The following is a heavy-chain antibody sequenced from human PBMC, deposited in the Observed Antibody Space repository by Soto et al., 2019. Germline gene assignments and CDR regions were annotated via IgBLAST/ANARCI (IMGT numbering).Heavy chain of an antibody. CDR3: AREDGLQASILYYGMDV. CDR2: TWSDGSQE. Sequence: GSLRLSCATYGFPSSAYGINWVRQAPGKRLEWLSATWSDGSQEFNAGSVKGRCTVSRDDSKNTVYLHMCILRPEETAIYHSAREDGLQASILYYGMDVWVQRSTATVS. CDR1: GFPSSAYG. D-gene: IGHD4-4*01. V-gene: IGHV3-33*01. J-gene: IGHJ6*02.